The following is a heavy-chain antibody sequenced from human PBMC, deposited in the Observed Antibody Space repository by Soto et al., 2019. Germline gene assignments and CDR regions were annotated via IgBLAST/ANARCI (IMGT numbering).Heavy chain of an antibody. D-gene: IGHD2-15*01. CDR1: GVSIRSGGSY. V-gene: IGHV4-31*03. CDR2: IYSRGGT. J-gene: IGHJ4*02. Sequence: SETLSLTCPVSGVSIRSGGSYWSWIRQYPGKGLEWIGYIYSRGGTYYNPSLKSRATMSVDTSKNQFSLKLSSVTAADTAVYYCARDSNVLYGGSPDYYVDFSGQGTPVTVS. CDR3: ARDSNVLYGGSPDYYVDF.